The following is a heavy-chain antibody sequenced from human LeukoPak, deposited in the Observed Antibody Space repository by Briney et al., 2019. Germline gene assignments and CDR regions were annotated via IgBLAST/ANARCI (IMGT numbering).Heavy chain of an antibody. Sequence: ASVKVSCKASGGTFSSYAISWVRQAPGQGLEWMGRIIPTLGIANYAQKFQGRVTITADKSTSTAYMELSSLRSEDTAVYYCARPMTPNYYYYGMDVWGQGTTVTVSS. CDR2: IIPTLGIA. CDR1: GGTFSSYA. CDR3: ARPMTPNYYYYGMDV. J-gene: IGHJ6*02. D-gene: IGHD3-22*01. V-gene: IGHV1-69*04.